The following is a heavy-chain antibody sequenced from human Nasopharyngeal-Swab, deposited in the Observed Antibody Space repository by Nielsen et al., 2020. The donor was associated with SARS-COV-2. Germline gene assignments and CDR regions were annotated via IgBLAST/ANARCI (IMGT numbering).Heavy chain of an antibody. Sequence: GGSLRLSCAASGFTFSSYSMNWVRQAPGKGLEWVSYISSSSSYIYYADSVKGRFTISRDNAKNSLYLQMNSLRAEDTAVYYCARVTGYSGYGCYDYWGQGTLVTVSS. V-gene: IGHV3-21*01. J-gene: IGHJ4*02. CDR2: ISSSSSYI. CDR1: GFTFSSYS. CDR3: ARVTGYSGYGCYDY. D-gene: IGHD5-12*01.